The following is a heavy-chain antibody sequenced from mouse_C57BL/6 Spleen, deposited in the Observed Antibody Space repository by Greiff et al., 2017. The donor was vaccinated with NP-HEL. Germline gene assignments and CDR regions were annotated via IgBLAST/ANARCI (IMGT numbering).Heavy chain of an antibody. CDR3: TMLVTTGGYYYAMDY. Sequence: VQLQQSGAELVRPGASVKLSCTASGFNIKDDYMHWVKQRPEQGLEWIGWIDPENGDTEYASKFQGKATITADTSSNTAYLQLSSLTSEDTAVYYCTMLVTTGGYYYAMDYWGQGTSVTVSS. CDR2: IDPENGDT. D-gene: IGHD2-2*01. CDR1: GFNIKDDY. V-gene: IGHV14-4*01. J-gene: IGHJ4*01.